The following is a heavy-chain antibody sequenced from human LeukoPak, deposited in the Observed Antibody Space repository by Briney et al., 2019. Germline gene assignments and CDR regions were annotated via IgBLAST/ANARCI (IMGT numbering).Heavy chain of an antibody. D-gene: IGHD3-22*01. Sequence: SETLSLTCAVYGGSFSGYYWSWIRQPPGKGLEWIGEINHSGSANYNPSLKSRVTISVDTSKNQFSLKLSSVTAADTAVYYCARGIPRADYDSSGPPESPFDYWGQGTLVTVSS. CDR3: ARGIPRADYDSSGPPESPFDY. V-gene: IGHV4-34*01. J-gene: IGHJ4*02. CDR2: INHSGSA. CDR1: GGSFSGYY.